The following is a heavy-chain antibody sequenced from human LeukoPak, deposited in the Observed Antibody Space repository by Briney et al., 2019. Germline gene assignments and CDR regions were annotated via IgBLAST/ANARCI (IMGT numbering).Heavy chain of an antibody. D-gene: IGHD3-3*01. J-gene: IGHJ4*02. CDR1: GFTFGDYA. CDR3: ARDQVVYDFWSGYSFDY. V-gene: IGHV3-49*03. CDR2: IRSKTYGGPT. Sequence: GGSLRLSCTASGFTFGDYAMSWFRQAPGKGLEWVGFIRSKTYGGPTDYAASVKGRFTISRDDSKNIAYLQMNSLRAEDTAVYYCARDQVVYDFWSGYSFDYWGQGTLVTVSS.